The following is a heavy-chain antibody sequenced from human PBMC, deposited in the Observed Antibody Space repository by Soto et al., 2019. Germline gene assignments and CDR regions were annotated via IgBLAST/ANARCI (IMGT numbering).Heavy chain of an antibody. CDR3: ATSVGWLRGYYYYGMDV. D-gene: IGHD5-12*01. CDR1: GGTFSSYA. Sequence: SVKVSCKASGGTFSSYAISWVRQAPGQGLEWMGGIIPIFGTANYAQKFQGRVTITAGESTSTAYMELSSLRSEDTAVYYCATSVGWLRGYYYYGMDVWGQGTTVTVSS. V-gene: IGHV1-69*13. J-gene: IGHJ6*02. CDR2: IIPIFGTA.